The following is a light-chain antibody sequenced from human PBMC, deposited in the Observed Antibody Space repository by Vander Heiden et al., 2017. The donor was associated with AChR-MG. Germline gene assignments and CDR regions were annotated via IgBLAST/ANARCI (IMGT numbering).Light chain of an antibody. CDR3: QQYNSYWT. J-gene: IGKJ1*01. V-gene: IGKV1-5*01. Sequence: DIQMTQSPSTLSASVGDRGTITCRASQSSSSWLAWYQQKPGKAPKLLIYDASSLESGVPSRFSGSGSGTEFTLTISSLQPDDFATYYCQQYNSYWTFGQGTKVEIK. CDR2: DAS. CDR1: QSSSSW.